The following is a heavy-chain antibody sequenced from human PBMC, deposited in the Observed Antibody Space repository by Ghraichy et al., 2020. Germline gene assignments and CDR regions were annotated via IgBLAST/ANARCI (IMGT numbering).Heavy chain of an antibody. Sequence: SETLSLTCTVSGGSISSYYWSWIRQPPGRGLEWVAYIHNNGDTNYNPSLKSRVTISLDTSKNRVSLKLISVTAADTAVYYCARQPPATAAFDIWGQGTVVTVSS. CDR1: GGSISSYY. J-gene: IGHJ3*02. CDR2: IHNNGDT. V-gene: IGHV4-59*08. CDR3: ARQPPATAAFDI. D-gene: IGHD2-15*01.